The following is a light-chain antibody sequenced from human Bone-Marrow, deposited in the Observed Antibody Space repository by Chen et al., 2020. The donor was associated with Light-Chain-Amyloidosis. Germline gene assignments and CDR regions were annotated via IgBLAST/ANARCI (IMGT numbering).Light chain of an antibody. CDR3: SSYTSSSTLE. V-gene: IGLV2-14*01. CDR1: SSDVGGYNF. CDR2: DVS. J-gene: IGLJ3*02. Sequence: QSALTQPVSVSGSPGQSITISCTGTSSDVGGYNFVSWYQQHRGKAPKLMIYDVSNRPSGVSNRFSGSKSGNTASLTISGLQAEDEADYYCSSYTSSSTLEFGGGTKLTVL.